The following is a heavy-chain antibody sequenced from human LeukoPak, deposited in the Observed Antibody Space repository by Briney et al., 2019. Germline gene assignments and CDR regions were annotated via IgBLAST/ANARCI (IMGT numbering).Heavy chain of an antibody. J-gene: IGHJ6*03. CDR1: GGSISSYY. Sequence: SETLSLTCTVSGGSISSYYWSWIWQPPGKGLEWIGCIYTSGSTNYNPSLKSRVVISVDRSKNQFSLKVSSATAADTAVYYCARLINYYSYYYMDVWGTGTSVTVSS. V-gene: IGHV4-4*09. CDR3: ARLINYYSYYYMDV. D-gene: IGHD2-8*01. CDR2: IYTSGST.